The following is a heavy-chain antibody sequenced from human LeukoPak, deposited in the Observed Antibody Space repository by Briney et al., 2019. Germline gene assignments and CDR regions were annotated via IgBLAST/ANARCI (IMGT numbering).Heavy chain of an antibody. D-gene: IGHD6-19*01. CDR1: GFTFRNYG. J-gene: IGHJ5*02. V-gene: IGHV3-23*01. Sequence: GGSLRLSCAASGFTFRNYGMSWVRQAPGKGLEWVSALSGSGATTYHADSVKGRFTISRDNAKNSLYLQMNSLRAEDTAVYYCARDSSGWQFDPWGQGTLVTVSS. CDR2: LSGSGATT. CDR3: ARDSSGWQFDP.